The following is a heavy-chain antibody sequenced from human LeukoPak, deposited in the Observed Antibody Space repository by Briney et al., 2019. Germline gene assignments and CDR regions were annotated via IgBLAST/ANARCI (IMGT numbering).Heavy chain of an antibody. CDR3: AAGVYSGYDFDY. D-gene: IGHD5-12*01. V-gene: IGHV1-69*13. J-gene: IGHJ4*02. Sequence: GASVKVSCKASGGTLSSYAISWVRQAPRQGLEWMGGIIPIFGTANYAQKFQGRVTITADESTSTAYMELSSLRSEDTAVYYCAAGVYSGYDFDYWGQGTLVTVSS. CDR1: GGTLSSYA. CDR2: IIPIFGTA.